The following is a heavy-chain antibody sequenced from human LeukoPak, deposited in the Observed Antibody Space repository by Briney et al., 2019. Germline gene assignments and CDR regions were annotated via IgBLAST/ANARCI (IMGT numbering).Heavy chain of an antibody. V-gene: IGHV3-23*01. CDR1: GFTFSSYA. D-gene: IGHD6-13*01. Sequence: GGSLRLSCAASGFTFSSYAMSWVRHAPGKGLEWVSAISGSGGSTYYADSVKGRFTISRDNSKNTLYLQMNSLRAEDTAVYYCAKDPESAAAVYYFDYWGQGTLVTVSS. CDR2: ISGSGGST. CDR3: AKDPESAAAVYYFDY. J-gene: IGHJ4*02.